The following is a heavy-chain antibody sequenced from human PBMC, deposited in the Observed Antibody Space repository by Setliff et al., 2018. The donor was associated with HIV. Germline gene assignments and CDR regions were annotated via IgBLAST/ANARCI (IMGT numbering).Heavy chain of an antibody. Sequence: ASVKVSCKASGYTFTNFYMHWVRQAPGQGLEWMGIINPGGGNTRYAQRFQGRVSMTRDTSTSTVYMELSSLRSEDTAVYYCARDAALLDAVRLVGIAVPGGDRWGQGTLVTVSS. V-gene: IGHV1-46*01. CDR3: ARDAALLDAVRLVGIAVPGGDR. J-gene: IGHJ5*02. D-gene: IGHD6-19*01. CDR1: GYTFTNFY. CDR2: INPGGGNT.